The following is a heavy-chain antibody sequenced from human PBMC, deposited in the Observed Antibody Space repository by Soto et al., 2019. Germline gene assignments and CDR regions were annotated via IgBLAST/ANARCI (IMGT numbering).Heavy chain of an antibody. J-gene: IGHJ4*02. Sequence: SVKVSCKASGGTFSSYTISWVRQAPGQGLEWMGRIIPILGIANYAQKFQGRVTITADKSTSTAYMELSSLRSEDTAVYYCARVSCSSTSCYHFDYWGQGTLVTVSS. CDR2: IIPILGIA. V-gene: IGHV1-69*02. D-gene: IGHD2-2*01. CDR1: GGTFSSYT. CDR3: ARVSCSSTSCYHFDY.